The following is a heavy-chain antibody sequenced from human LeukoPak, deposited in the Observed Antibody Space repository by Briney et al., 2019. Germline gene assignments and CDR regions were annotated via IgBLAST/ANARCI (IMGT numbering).Heavy chain of an antibody. J-gene: IGHJ6*02. Sequence: ASVKVSCKTSGYSFTDYAITWVRQVRGQGLQWVGWISASNGNTDYAQSFQGRATMTTDTSTSTAYLGLRSLRSDDTAVYYCARDRKIPRPTLYGMDVWGQGTTVTVSS. CDR2: ISASNGNT. V-gene: IGHV1-18*01. CDR3: ARDRKIPRPTLYGMDV. CDR1: GYSFTDYA. D-gene: IGHD2-2*02.